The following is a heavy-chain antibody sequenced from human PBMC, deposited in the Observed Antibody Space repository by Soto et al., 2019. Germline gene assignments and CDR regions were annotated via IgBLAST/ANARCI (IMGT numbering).Heavy chain of an antibody. V-gene: IGHV4-61*01. D-gene: IGHD3-10*01. Sequence: SETLSLTCTVSGGSVSSGSYYWSWIRQPPGKGLEWIGYIYYSGSTNYNPSLKSRVTISIDTSKNQFSLKLSSVTAADTAVYYCARSDRGYYGSGSSPFDYWGQGTLVTVSS. J-gene: IGHJ4*02. CDR3: ARSDRGYYGSGSSPFDY. CDR1: GGSVSSGSYY. CDR2: IYYSGST.